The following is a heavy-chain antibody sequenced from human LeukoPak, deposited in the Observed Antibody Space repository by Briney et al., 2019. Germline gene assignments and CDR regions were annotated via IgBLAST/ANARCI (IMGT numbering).Heavy chain of an antibody. D-gene: IGHD6-19*01. J-gene: IGHJ4*02. CDR2: ISYDGSNK. CDR1: GFTFSSYA. V-gene: IGHV3-30*04. Sequence: GGSLRLSCAASGFTFSSYAMHWVRQAPGKGLEWVAVISYDGSNKYYADTVKGRFTISRDNSKNTLYLQMNSLRAEDTAVYYCARDPLAYSSGWFDYWGQGTLVTVSS. CDR3: ARDPLAYSSGWFDY.